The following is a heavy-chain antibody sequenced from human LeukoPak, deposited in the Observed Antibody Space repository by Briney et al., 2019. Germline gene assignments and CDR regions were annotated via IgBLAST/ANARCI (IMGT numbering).Heavy chain of an antibody. J-gene: IGHJ4*01. Sequence: GGSLRLSCAASGFIFSHYGMHWVRQAPGKGLEWVAVIWSDASNRFYAGSVRGRFTISRDNSQNTLFLQMNSLRAEDTAMYYCARDAQRGFDYSNSLEYWGHGTLVTVSS. CDR3: ARDAQRGFDYSNSLEY. V-gene: IGHV3-33*01. CDR1: GFIFSHYG. D-gene: IGHD4-11*01. CDR2: IWSDASNR.